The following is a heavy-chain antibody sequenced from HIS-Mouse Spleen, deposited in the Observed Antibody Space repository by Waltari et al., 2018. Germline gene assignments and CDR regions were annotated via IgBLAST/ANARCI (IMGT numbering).Heavy chain of an antibody. CDR2: IYYSGST. V-gene: IGHV4-39*07. CDR3: AREIPYSSSWYDWYFDL. J-gene: IGHJ2*01. CDR1: GRSISSRSYY. D-gene: IGHD6-13*01. Sequence: QLQLQESGPGLVKPSETLSITCTVSGRSISSRSYYWGWTRQPPGKGLGWIGSIYYSGSTYYNPSLKSRVTISVDTSKNQFSLKLSSVTAADTAVYYCAREIPYSSSWYDWYFDLWGRGTLVTVSS.